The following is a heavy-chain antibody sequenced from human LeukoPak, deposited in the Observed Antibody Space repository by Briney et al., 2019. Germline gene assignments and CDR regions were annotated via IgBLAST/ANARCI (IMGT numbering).Heavy chain of an antibody. J-gene: IGHJ5*02. V-gene: IGHV4-34*01. CDR3: ARGGVSSASGDWFDP. CDR1: GGSFSGYY. D-gene: IGHD3-22*01. Sequence: SETLSLTCAVYGGSFSGYYWSWIRQPPGEGLEWIGEINHSGSTNYNPSLKSRVTISVDTSKNQFSLKLSSVTAADTAVYYCARGGVSSASGDWFDPWGQGTLVTVSS. CDR2: INHSGST.